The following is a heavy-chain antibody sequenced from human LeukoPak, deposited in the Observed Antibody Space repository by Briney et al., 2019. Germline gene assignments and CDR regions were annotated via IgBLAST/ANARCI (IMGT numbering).Heavy chain of an antibody. CDR3: AIFLYSGSYYNY. J-gene: IGHJ4*02. CDR1: GFTSGSYW. Sequence: GGSLRLSCAASGFTSGSYWMSWVRQAPGKGLEWVANIKQDGSEKYYVDSVKGRFTISRDNAKNSLYLQMNSLRAEDTAVYYCAIFLYSGSYYNYWGQGTLVTVSS. D-gene: IGHD1-26*01. CDR2: IKQDGSEK. V-gene: IGHV3-7*01.